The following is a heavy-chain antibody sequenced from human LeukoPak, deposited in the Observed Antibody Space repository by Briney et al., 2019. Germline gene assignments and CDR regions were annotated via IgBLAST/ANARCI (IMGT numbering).Heavy chain of an antibody. D-gene: IGHD3-3*01. V-gene: IGHV3-23*01. J-gene: IGHJ4*02. Sequence: GGSLRLSCAASGFAFSSYAFTWVRQAPGKGLEWVPGMGDSGGTTYDADSVKGRFTISRDNSKNTLYLEMSNLRAEDTAVYYCAKANLYHFWSGPYYFDFWGQGTLVTVSS. CDR2: MGDSGGTT. CDR1: GFAFSSYA. CDR3: AKANLYHFWSGPYYFDF.